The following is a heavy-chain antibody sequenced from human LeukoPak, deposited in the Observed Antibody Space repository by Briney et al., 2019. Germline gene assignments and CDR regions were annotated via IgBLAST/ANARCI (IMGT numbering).Heavy chain of an antibody. D-gene: IGHD5-12*01. J-gene: IGHJ3*02. CDR1: GYTFTSYD. CDR2: MNPNSGNT. Sequence: ASVKVSCKASGYTFTSYDINWVRQATGRGLEWMGWMNPNSGNTGYAQKFQGRVTMTRNTSISTAYMELSSLRSEDTAVYYCARDSDSGYGHDAFDIWGQGTMVTVSS. CDR3: ARDSDSGYGHDAFDI. V-gene: IGHV1-8*01.